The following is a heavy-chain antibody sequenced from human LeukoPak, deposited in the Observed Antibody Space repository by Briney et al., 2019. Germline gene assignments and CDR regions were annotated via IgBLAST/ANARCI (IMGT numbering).Heavy chain of an antibody. Sequence: GASVKVSCKVSGYTLTELSMHWVRQAPGKGLEWMGGFDPEDGETIYAQKFQGRVTMTEDTSTDTAYMELSSLRSEDTAVYYCARWNSSGWGDYYYYGMDVWGQGTTVTVSS. J-gene: IGHJ6*02. D-gene: IGHD6-19*01. V-gene: IGHV1-24*01. CDR1: GYTLTELS. CDR2: FDPEDGET. CDR3: ARWNSSGWGDYYYYGMDV.